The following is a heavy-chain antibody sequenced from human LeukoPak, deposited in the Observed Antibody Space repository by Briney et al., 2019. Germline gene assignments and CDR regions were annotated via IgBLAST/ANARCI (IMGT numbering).Heavy chain of an antibody. CDR1: GFSFSNYF. CDR2: ITNSGRST. D-gene: IGHD1-26*01. J-gene: IGHJ4*02. V-gene: IGHV3-11*04. Sequence: GGSLRLSCEASGFSFSNYFISWIRQAPGKGLEWVSYITNSGRSTNYADAVKGRFTISRDNAEKSVYLEMTDLRAEDTAVYYCAREASGNYHVFDSWGQGTLVTVSS. CDR3: AREASGNYHVFDS.